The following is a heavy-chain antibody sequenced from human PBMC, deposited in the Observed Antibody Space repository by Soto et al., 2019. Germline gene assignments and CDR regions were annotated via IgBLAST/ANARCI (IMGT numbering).Heavy chain of an antibody. Sequence: QITLKESGPTLVKPTQTLTLTCTFSGFSLTTSGLGVGWIRQPPGRALEWLALIYWDDDKRYSPSLKSRLTITKDTAKNQVVLTMRSMDPVDTATYYCVRRRQLCDGGICYYSWCDPSGQGALVTVSS. J-gene: IGHJ5*02. CDR3: VRRRQLCDGGICYYSWCDP. D-gene: IGHD2-15*01. CDR1: GFSLTTSGLG. V-gene: IGHV2-5*02. CDR2: IYWDDDK.